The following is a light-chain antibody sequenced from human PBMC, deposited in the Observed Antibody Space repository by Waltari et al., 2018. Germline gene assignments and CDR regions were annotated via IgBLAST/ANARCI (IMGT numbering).Light chain of an antibody. V-gene: IGLV3-25*03. J-gene: IGLJ3*02. CDR3: QTADTSGIWV. CDR2: KDT. Sequence: SSELTQPPSVSVYPGPTARITCPGDALPKQSAFWYQQKPGQAPFLILYKDTERPSGIPDRFSGSSSGTIVTLTISGVQTEDEADYYCQTADTSGIWVFGGGTRLTVL. CDR1: ALPKQS.